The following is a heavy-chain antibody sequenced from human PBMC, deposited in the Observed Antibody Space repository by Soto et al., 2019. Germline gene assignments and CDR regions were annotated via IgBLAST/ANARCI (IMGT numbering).Heavy chain of an antibody. Sequence: GGSLRLSCAASGFTFSSYDMHWVRQATGKGLEWVSAIVAAGDTYYPGSVKGRFTISRENSQNCVFLQMSSLRAEDTAVYYCAKDRQPDGIWTFDFWGQGTLVTVSS. CDR2: IVAAGDT. D-gene: IGHD3-9*01. CDR1: GFTFSSYD. CDR3: AKDRQPDGIWTFDF. V-gene: IGHV3-13*01. J-gene: IGHJ4*02.